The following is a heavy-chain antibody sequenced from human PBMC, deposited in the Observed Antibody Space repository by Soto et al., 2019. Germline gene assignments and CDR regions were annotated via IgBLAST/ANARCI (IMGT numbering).Heavy chain of an antibody. D-gene: IGHD4-17*01. V-gene: IGHV4-31*03. J-gene: IGHJ4*02. Sequence: PSETLSLTCTFSCGSIISGGYYWSWIRQHPGKGLEWIGYIYYSGSTYYNPSLKSRVTISVDTSKNQFSLKLSSVTAADTAVYYCARTNGDYVPEFDYWGQGTPVTVSS. CDR2: IYYSGST. CDR3: ARTNGDYVPEFDY. CDR1: CGSIISGGYY.